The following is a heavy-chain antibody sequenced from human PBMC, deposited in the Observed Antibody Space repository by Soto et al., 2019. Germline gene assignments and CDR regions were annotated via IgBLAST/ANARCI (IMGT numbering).Heavy chain of an antibody. D-gene: IGHD6-13*01. J-gene: IGHJ6*03. V-gene: IGHV1-8*02. CDR3: ARGLMGIAADYYYYMDV. CDR2: MNPNSGNT. Sequence: ASVKVSCKASGYTFTSYDINWVRQATGQGLEWMGWMNPNSGNTGYAQKFQGRVTMTRNTSISTAYMELSSLRSEDTAVYYCARGLMGIAADYYYYMDVWGKGTTVTVSS. CDR1: GYTFTSYD.